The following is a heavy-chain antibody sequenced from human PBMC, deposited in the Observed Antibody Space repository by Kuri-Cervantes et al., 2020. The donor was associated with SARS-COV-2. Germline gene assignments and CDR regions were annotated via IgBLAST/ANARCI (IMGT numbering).Heavy chain of an antibody. V-gene: IGHV2-5*01. Sequence: SGPTLVKPTQTLTLTCTFSGFSLSTSGVGVGWIRQPPGRALEWLALIYWNDDKRYSPSLKSRLTITKDTSKNQVVLTMTNMDPVDTATYYCAHRHRGCSSSWYWVFDYWGQGTLVTVSS. D-gene: IGHD6-13*01. CDR3: AHRHRGCSSSWYWVFDY. CDR1: GFSLSTSGVG. J-gene: IGHJ4*02. CDR2: IYWNDDK.